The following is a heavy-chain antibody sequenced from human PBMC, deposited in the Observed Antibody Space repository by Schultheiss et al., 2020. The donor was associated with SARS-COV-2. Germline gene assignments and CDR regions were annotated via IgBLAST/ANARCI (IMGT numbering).Heavy chain of an antibody. CDR1: GGSISSGGYY. CDR2: IYYSGST. Sequence: SETLSLTCTVSGGSISSGGYYWSWIRQHPGKGLEWIGYIYYSGSTYYNPSLKSLVTISVDTSKNQFSLKLSSVTAADTAVYYCARGSTVTTDPYYYGIDVWGQGTTVTVSS. V-gene: IGHV4-31*01. D-gene: IGHD4-11*01. J-gene: IGHJ6*02. CDR3: ARGSTVTTDPYYYGIDV.